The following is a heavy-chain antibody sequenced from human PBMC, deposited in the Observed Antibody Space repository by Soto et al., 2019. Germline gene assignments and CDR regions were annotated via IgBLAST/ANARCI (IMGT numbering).Heavy chain of an antibody. Sequence: AGGSLRLSCAASGFTFSSYAMSWVRQAPGKGLEWVSAISGSGGSTYYADSVKGRFTISRDNSKNTLYLQKNSLRAEDTAVHYCATPSSVAVSRANLDYWGQGTLVTVSS. J-gene: IGHJ4*02. CDR1: GFTFSSYA. CDR3: ATPSSVAVSRANLDY. CDR2: ISGSGGST. D-gene: IGHD2-15*01. V-gene: IGHV3-23*01.